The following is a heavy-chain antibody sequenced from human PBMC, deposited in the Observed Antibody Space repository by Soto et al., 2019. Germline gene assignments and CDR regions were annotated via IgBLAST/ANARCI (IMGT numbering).Heavy chain of an antibody. CDR2: TYYRSKWYN. Sequence: SQTLSLTCAISGDSVSSLSAAWNWIRETPSRGLEWLGRTYYRSKWYNDYAESVKSRITINPDTSKNQFSLQLNSVTPEDTAVYYCARDVAYYDSSGYVFYFDQCGQGTLVTVSS. D-gene: IGHD3-22*01. J-gene: IGHJ4*02. CDR3: ARDVAYYDSSGYVFYFDQ. CDR1: GDSVSSLSAA. V-gene: IGHV6-1*01.